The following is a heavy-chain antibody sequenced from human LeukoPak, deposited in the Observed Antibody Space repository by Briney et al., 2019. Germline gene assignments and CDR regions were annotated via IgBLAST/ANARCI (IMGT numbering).Heavy chain of an antibody. V-gene: IGHV4-59*07. CDR3: ARFHTLGYYYFWSGFYYFDY. D-gene: IGHD3-3*01. CDR2: IYYSGST. Sequence: PSDTLSLTCTVSGGSISSYYWSWIRHPPGKGLEWIGYIYYSGSTNYNPSLKSRVTISVDTSKNQFSLKLSSVTAADTAVYYCARFHTLGYYYFWSGFYYFDYWGPGTLVTVSS. J-gene: IGHJ4*02. CDR1: GGSISSYY.